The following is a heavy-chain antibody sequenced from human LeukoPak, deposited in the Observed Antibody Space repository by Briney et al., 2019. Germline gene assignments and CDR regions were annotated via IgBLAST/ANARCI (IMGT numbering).Heavy chain of an antibody. CDR2: IYHSGST. Sequence: PSETLSLTCAVSGGSVSSGGYSWSWIRQPPGKGLEWIGYIYHSGSTYYNPSLKSRVTISVDRSKNQFSLKLSSVTAADTAVYYCARGVDTAMVTEYCFDYWGQGTLVTVSS. CDR1: GGSVSSGGYS. D-gene: IGHD5-18*01. CDR3: ARGVDTAMVTEYCFDY. J-gene: IGHJ4*02. V-gene: IGHV4-30-2*01.